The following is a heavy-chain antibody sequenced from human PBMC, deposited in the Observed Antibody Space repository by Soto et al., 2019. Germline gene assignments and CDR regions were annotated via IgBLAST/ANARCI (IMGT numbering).Heavy chain of an antibody. CDR3: ASLNSGTYKGDAFDI. CDR1: GFTFSNFW. CDR2: IKGDGSST. D-gene: IGHD1-26*01. V-gene: IGHV3-74*01. Sequence: EVQLVESGGGLVRPGGSLRLSCEASGFTFSNFWMYWVRQAPGKGLVWLSRIKGDGSSTSYADSVQGRFTISRDNAKNTVYLQMNSLRAEDTAVYYCASLNSGTYKGDAFDIWGRGTLVSVSS. J-gene: IGHJ3*02.